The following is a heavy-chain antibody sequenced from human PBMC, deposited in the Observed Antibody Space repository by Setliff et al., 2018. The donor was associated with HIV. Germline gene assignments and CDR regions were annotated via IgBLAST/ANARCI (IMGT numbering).Heavy chain of an antibody. CDR2: IYTSGST. V-gene: IGHV4-61*02. CDR1: GGSFSSGSYY. J-gene: IGHJ3*02. Sequence: PSETLSLTCTVSGGSFSSGSYYWSWIRQSAGKGLEWIGRIYTSGSTNYNPPLKSRVTISVDTSKNQFSLKLSSVTAADTAVYYCAREGGKLWFGELLYAFDIWGQGTMVTVSS. CDR3: AREGGKLWFGELLYAFDI. D-gene: IGHD3-10*01.